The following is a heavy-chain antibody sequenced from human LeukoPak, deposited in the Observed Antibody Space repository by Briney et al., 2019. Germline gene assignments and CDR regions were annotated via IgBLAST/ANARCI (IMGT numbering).Heavy chain of an antibody. J-gene: IGHJ4*02. Sequence: GASVKVSCKASGYTFTGYYMHWVRQAPGQGLEWMGWINPNSGGTNYAQKFQGRVTMTRDTSISTAYMELSRLRSDDTAVYYCARGTYYYDSSGYYYAFDCWGQGTLVTVSS. CDR1: GYTFTGYY. D-gene: IGHD3-22*01. CDR2: INPNSGGT. CDR3: ARGTYYYDSSGYYYAFDC. V-gene: IGHV1-2*02.